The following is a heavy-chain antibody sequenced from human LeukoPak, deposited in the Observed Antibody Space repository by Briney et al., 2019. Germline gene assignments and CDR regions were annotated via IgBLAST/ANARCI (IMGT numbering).Heavy chain of an antibody. D-gene: IGHD3-22*01. CDR2: INADSSTI. CDR1: GCTFSTYN. Sequence: PGGSLRLSCAASGCTFSTYNMNCVRQAPGKGLEWISYINADSSTIQYADSVRGRFTTSRKMAKNSLYLQMVYLCAGLSALYYCVKYYSRVQSLGVIYWGQGSLVTVSS. CDR3: VKYYSRVQSLGVIY. J-gene: IGHJ4*02. V-gene: IGHV3-48*01.